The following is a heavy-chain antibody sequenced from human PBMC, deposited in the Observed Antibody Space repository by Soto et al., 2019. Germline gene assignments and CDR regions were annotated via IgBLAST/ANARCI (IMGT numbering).Heavy chain of an antibody. CDR2: ISAYNGNT. V-gene: IGHV1-18*01. D-gene: IGHD1-26*01. CDR1: GYTFTSYG. J-gene: IGHJ5*02. CDR3: ARVAEDGKEYWFDP. Sequence: QVQLVQSGAEVKKPGAAVKVSCKASGYTFTSYGISWVRQAPGQGIESMGWISAYNGNTNYAQKQQGRVSMTTDTSTSTAYMELGSLRSDDTAVYYCARVAEDGKEYWFDPWGQGTQVIVSA.